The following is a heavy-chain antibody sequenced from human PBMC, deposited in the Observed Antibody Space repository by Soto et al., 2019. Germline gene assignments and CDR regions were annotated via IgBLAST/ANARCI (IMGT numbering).Heavy chain of an antibody. D-gene: IGHD2-2*01. CDR2: MNPNSGIT. J-gene: IGHJ6*02. Sequence: QVQLVQSGAEVKKPGASVKVSCKASGYTFTSYDINWVRQATGQGLEWMGWMNPNSGITGYAQKFQGRVTMTRNTSISTAYMELSSLRSEDTAVYYCARERVVLVPAAMSGYYYGMDVWGQGTTVTVSS. CDR3: ARERVVLVPAAMSGYYYGMDV. V-gene: IGHV1-8*01. CDR1: GYTFTSYD.